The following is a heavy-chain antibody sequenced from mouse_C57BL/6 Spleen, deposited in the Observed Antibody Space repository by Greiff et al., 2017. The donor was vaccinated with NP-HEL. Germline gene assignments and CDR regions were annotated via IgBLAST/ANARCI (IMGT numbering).Heavy chain of an antibody. D-gene: IGHD2-1*01. CDR1: GYSITSGYY. V-gene: IGHV3-6*01. CDR3: ARDYGNYYFDY. CDR2: ISYDGSN. Sequence: VQLQQSGPGLVKPSQSLSLTCSVTGYSITSGYYWNWIRQFPGNKLEWMGSISYDGSNNYNPSLKSRISITRDTSKNQFFLKLNSVTTEDTATYYWARDYGNYYFDYWGQGTTLTVSS. J-gene: IGHJ2*01.